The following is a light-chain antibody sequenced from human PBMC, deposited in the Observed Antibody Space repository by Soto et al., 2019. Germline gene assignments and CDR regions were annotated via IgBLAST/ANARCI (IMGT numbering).Light chain of an antibody. CDR3: QQYNSYPLT. Sequence: DIQMTKSPSPLSASVGDRVTITSRVTQSISSWLAWYQQKPRKVPNLLVYKASSLESGVPSRFSGSGSGTEFTLTISSLQPDDFATYYCQQYNSYPLTFGGETKVEIK. CDR1: QSISSW. CDR2: KAS. V-gene: IGKV1-5*03. J-gene: IGKJ4*01.